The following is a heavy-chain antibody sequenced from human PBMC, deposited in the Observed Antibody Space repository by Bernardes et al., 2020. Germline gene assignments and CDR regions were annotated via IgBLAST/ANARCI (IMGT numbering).Heavy chain of an antibody. CDR2: IKSKTDGGAI. CDR3: TRGPI. V-gene: IGHV3-15*01. CDR1: GFTFSDAW. J-gene: IGHJ3*02. Sequence: GGSLRLSCVASGFTFSDAWMSWVRQAPGMGLEWIGRIKSKTDGGAIDYGAPVKGRFSISRDDSKNTLFLQMNSLKAEDTALYYCTRGPIWGQGTMVTVSS.